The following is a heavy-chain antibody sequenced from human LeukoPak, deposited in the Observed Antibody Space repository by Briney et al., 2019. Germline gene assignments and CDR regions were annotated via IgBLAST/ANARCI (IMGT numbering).Heavy chain of an antibody. CDR3: ARDRIAVAAVDP. CDR1: GFTFSSYS. CDR2: ISSSSSYI. D-gene: IGHD6-19*01. Sequence: GGSLRLSCAASGFTFSSYSMNWVRQAPGKGLEWVSSISSSSSYIYYAGSVKGRFTISRDNAKNSLYLQMNSLRAEDTAVYYCARDRIAVAAVDPWGQGTPVTVSS. J-gene: IGHJ5*02. V-gene: IGHV3-21*01.